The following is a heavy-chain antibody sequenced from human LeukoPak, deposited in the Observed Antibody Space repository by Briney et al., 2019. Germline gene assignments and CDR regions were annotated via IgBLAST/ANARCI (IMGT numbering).Heavy chain of an antibody. CDR3: ARGVDTAMVTLLDY. CDR1: GFTFSSYS. V-gene: IGHV3-21*01. CDR2: ISNSSSYI. J-gene: IGHJ4*02. D-gene: IGHD5-18*01. Sequence: PGGSLRLSCAASGFTFSSYSMNWVRQAPGKGLEWVSSISNSSSYIYYADSVKGRFTISRDNAKNSLYLHMNSLRAEDTAVYYCARGVDTAMVTLLDYWGQGTLVTVSS.